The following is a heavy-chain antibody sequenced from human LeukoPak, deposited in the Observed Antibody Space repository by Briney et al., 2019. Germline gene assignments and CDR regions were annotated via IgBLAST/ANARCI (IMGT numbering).Heavy chain of an antibody. J-gene: IGHJ6*02. Sequence: GGSLRLSCAASGFTFSSYAMSWVRQAPGKGLEWVSAISGSGGSTYYADSVKGRFTISRDNSKNTLYLQMNSLRAEDTAVYYCARDIAVAGMRAYGMDVWGQGTTVTVSS. CDR1: GFTFSSYA. D-gene: IGHD6-19*01. V-gene: IGHV3-23*01. CDR2: ISGSGGST. CDR3: ARDIAVAGMRAYGMDV.